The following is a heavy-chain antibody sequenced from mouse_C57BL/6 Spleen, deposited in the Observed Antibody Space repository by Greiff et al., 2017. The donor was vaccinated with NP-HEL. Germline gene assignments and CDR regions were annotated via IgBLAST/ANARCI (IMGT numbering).Heavy chain of an antibody. J-gene: IGHJ1*03. CDR2: ISYDGSN. CDR1: GYSITSGYY. CDR3: ARGGYFDV. V-gene: IGHV3-6*01. Sequence: DVQLQESGPGLVKPSQSLSLTCSVTGYSITSGYYWNWIRQFPGNKLEWMGYISYDGSNNYNPSLKNRISITRDTSKNQFFLKLNSVTTEDTATYDCARGGYFDVWGTGTTVTVSS.